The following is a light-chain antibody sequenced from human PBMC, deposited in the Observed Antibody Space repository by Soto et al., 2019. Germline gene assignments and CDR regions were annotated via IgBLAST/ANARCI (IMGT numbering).Light chain of an antibody. Sequence: DIQMTQSPSSLSASVGDRVTITCRASQSISSYLNWYQQKPGKAPKLLIYAASSLQSGGPSRFSGSVSGTDFTLTISSLQPEDFATYYCQQSYSTPRASGQGSKLEIK. V-gene: IGKV1-39*01. CDR3: QQSYSTPRA. CDR2: AAS. J-gene: IGKJ2*01. CDR1: QSISSY.